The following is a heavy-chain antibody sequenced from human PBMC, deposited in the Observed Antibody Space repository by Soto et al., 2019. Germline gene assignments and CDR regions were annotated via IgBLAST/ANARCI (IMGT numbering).Heavy chain of an antibody. V-gene: IGHV3-30*18. CDR3: ANDGSRALRTASLYYFDC. CDR1: GFTFSSYG. Sequence: QVQLVESGGGVVQPGRSLRLSCAASGFTFSSYGMHWVRQAPGKGLEWVAVISYDGREKYYADAVKGRFTISRDNSGNPLYLQINSLRAEDTAIYYCANDGSRALRTASLYYFDCWGQGTLVTVSS. CDR2: ISYDGREK. J-gene: IGHJ4*02. D-gene: IGHD1-26*01.